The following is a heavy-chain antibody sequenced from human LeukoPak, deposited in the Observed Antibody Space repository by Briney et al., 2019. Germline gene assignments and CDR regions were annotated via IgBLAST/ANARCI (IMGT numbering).Heavy chain of an antibody. J-gene: IGHJ4*02. V-gene: IGHV4-59*11. D-gene: IGHD6-19*01. CDR3: ARINSGWYLDY. CDR1: GGSISSHY. CDR2: IYYSGTT. Sequence: SETLSLTCTVSGGSISSHYWSWIRQPPGKGLEYIGYIYYSGTTYYTPSLKSRVTISVDRSKNQFSLKLTSVTAADTAVYYCARINSGWYLDYGGQGTLVTVSA.